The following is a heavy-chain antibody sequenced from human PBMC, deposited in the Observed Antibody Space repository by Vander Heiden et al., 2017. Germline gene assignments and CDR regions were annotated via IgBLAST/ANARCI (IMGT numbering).Heavy chain of an antibody. CDR1: GYTFTSYY. D-gene: IGHD6-19*01. CDR3: ARESLAGTKYFDY. V-gene: IGHV1-46*01. CDR2: INPSDGST. J-gene: IGHJ4*02. Sequence: QVQLAQSGAEVKKPGASVTFSCKASGYTFTSYYMHWVRQAPGPGLEWMGIINPSDGSTSYTQKFQGRVTMTRDTSTSTVYMELSGLTSEDTALYYCARESLAGTKYFDYWGQGTLVTVSS.